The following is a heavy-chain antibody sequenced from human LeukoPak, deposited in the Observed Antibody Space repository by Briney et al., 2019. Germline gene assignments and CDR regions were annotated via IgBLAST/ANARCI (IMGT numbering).Heavy chain of an antibody. J-gene: IGHJ4*02. D-gene: IGHD2/OR15-2a*01. CDR2: ISSSGSSI. V-gene: IGHV3-21*01. CDR1: GFLFSTYS. CDR3: ARHLFGVNIVGNYFDS. Sequence: GGSLRLSCAGSGFLFSTYSFNWARQAPGKGMEWVSSISSSGSSIYYADSVKGRFTISRDNTKNSLYLQMNSLRAEDTAVYYSARHLFGVNIVGNYFDSWGQGTLVTVSS.